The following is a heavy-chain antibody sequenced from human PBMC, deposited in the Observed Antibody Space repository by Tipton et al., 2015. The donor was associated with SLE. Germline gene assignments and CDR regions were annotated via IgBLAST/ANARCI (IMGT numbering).Heavy chain of an antibody. Sequence: QLVQSGAEVKKPGSSVKVSCKASGGTCSSYAISWGRQAPGQGLEWMGGIIPIHGIANYAQKFQGRVTITADNSTSTADMELSSLRSEDTAVYYCAGGGIDYGDYHWFDPWGQGTLVTVSS. CDR3: AGGGIDYGDYHWFDP. J-gene: IGHJ5*02. CDR2: IIPIHGIA. V-gene: IGHV1-69*09. CDR1: GGTCSSYA. D-gene: IGHD4-17*01.